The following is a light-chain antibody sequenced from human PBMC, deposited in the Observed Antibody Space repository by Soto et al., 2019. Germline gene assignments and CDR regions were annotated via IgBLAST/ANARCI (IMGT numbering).Light chain of an antibody. V-gene: IGKV3-20*01. Sequence: EIVLTQSPGTLSLSPGERATLSCRASQSVGRNFLAWYQHKPGQAPRLLIYDSSRRATGIPDRFSGSGSGTDFPLTISRLEPEEFVVYYCQQYASSPRTFGGGTKVEIK. CDR1: QSVGRNF. J-gene: IGKJ4*02. CDR3: QQYASSPRT. CDR2: DSS.